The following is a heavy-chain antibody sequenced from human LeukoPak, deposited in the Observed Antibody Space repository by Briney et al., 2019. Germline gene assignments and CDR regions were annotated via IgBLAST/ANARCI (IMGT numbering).Heavy chain of an antibody. CDR1: GGSISSSS. CDR3: ARDGKWEPLDY. J-gene: IGHJ4*02. Sequence: ETLSLTCTVSGGSISSSSYYWGWIRQAPGKGPEWVSSISSSSSYIYYADSVKGRFTISRDNAKNSLYLQMNSLRAEDTAVYYCARDGKWEPLDYWGQGTLVTVSS. D-gene: IGHD1-26*01. V-gene: IGHV3-21*01. CDR2: ISSSSSYI.